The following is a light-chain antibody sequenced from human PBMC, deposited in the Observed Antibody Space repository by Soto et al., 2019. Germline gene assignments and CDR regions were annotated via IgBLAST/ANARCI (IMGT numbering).Light chain of an antibody. CDR2: GAS. V-gene: IGKV3-20*01. Sequence: EVVLTQSPNTLSLSPGESATLSCRASQAVSSTYLVWYQQKPGLAPRLLIYGASSRAPGISDRFSGSGSGKDFTLTISRLEPEDFAVYYCHQCGNSWWTFGEGTKVEIK. J-gene: IGKJ1*01. CDR3: HQCGNSWWT. CDR1: QAVSSTY.